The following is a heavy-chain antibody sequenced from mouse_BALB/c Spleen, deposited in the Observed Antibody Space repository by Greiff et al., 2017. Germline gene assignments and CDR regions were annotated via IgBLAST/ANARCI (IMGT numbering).Heavy chain of an antibody. V-gene: IGHV1-69*02. Sequence: QVQLKESGAELVKPGAPVKLSCKASGYTFTSYWMNWVKQRPGRGLEWIGRIDPSDSETHYNQKFKDKATLTVDKSSSTAYIQLSSLTSEDSAVYYCASYGYDEGKYAMDYWGQGTSVTVSS. CDR1: GYTFTSYW. CDR3: ASYGYDEGKYAMDY. D-gene: IGHD2-2*01. J-gene: IGHJ4*01. CDR2: IDPSDSET.